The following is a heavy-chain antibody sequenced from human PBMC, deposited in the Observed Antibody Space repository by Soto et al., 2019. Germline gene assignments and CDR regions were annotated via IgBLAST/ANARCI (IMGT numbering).Heavy chain of an antibody. CDR1: GFTFTDYY. V-gene: IGHV3-11*04. CDR2: ISDSGTTI. Sequence: GGSLRLSCAASGFTFTDYYMSWIRQAPGKGLEWISYISDSGTTIYYADSVKGRFTISRDNSKNTLYLQMNSLRPEDTAVYYCVRCWGTGDGSSLGYNWFDPWGQGTLVTVSS. J-gene: IGHJ5*02. CDR3: VRCWGTGDGSSLGYNWFDP. D-gene: IGHD1-1*01.